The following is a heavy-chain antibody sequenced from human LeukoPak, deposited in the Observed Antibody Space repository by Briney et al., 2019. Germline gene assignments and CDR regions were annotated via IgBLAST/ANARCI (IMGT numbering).Heavy chain of an antibody. V-gene: IGHV3-23*01. CDR2: ILDSGST. D-gene: IGHD3-22*01. CDR1: GFTFSSYG. CDR3: ARGGDSSASSLGY. Sequence: GGSLRLSCAASGFTFSSYGMSWVRQALGKGLEWVSAILDSGSTYYADSVKGRFTISRDNSKNTLYLQMNSLRAEDTAVYYCARGGDSSASSLGYWGQGTLVTVSS. J-gene: IGHJ4*02.